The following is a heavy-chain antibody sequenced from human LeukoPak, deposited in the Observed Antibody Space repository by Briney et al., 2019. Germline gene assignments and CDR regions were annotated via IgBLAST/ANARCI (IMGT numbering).Heavy chain of an antibody. CDR3: ARSYSSGYLPRGYFDY. J-gene: IGHJ4*02. V-gene: IGHV6-1*01. Sequence: SSQTLSLTCAISGDSVSSNSAAWNWIRQSPSRGLEWLGRTYYRSKWYNDYAVSVKSRITINPDISKNQFSLQLNSVTPEDTAVYYCARSYSSGYLPRGYFDYWGQGTLVTVSS. D-gene: IGHD3-22*01. CDR1: GDSVSSNSAA. CDR2: TYYRSKWYN.